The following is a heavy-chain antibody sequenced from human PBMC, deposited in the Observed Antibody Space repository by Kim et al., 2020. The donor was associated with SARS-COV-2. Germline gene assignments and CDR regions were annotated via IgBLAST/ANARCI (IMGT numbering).Heavy chain of an antibody. V-gene: IGHV3-49*03. CDR1: GFTFGDYA. CDR2: IRSKAYGGTT. Sequence: GGSLRLSCTASGFTFGDYAMSWFRQAPGKGLEWVGFIRSKAYGGTTEYAASVKGRFTISRDDSKSIAYLQMNSLKTEDTAVYYCTRDLTPNNWNYEGPEIVYFDYWGQGTLVTVSS. D-gene: IGHD1-7*01. CDR3: TRDLTPNNWNYEGPEIVYFDY. J-gene: IGHJ4*02.